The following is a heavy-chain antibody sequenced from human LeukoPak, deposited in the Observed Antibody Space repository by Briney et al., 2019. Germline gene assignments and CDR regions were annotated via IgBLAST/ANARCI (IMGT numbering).Heavy chain of an antibody. V-gene: IGHV4-59*01. CDR2: IYNTGRI. D-gene: IGHD1-26*01. Sequence: SETLSLTCTVSGCTINIDYLNWIRQPPGKGFEWIGYIYNTGRIKYNPSLRSRVTISVDMSNYQFSLTLNSVTAADTAIYYSAKMTIHSDSVLWGQGRLVTVSS. CDR3: AKMTIHSDSVL. CDR1: GCTINIDY. J-gene: IGHJ4*02.